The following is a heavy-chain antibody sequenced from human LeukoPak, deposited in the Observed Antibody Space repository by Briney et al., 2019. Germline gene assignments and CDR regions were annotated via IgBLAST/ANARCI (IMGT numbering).Heavy chain of an antibody. Sequence: GGSLRLSCSASGFVFSSCAMYWVRQAPGKGLEYVTAISHTGGSSYYADSVKGRFTISRDNSKNTLYLQMSSLRVEDTAVFSCVKGGSSSAWFPYYFDYWGQGTLVTVSS. V-gene: IGHV3-64D*06. D-gene: IGHD6-19*01. CDR1: GFVFSSCA. CDR2: ISHTGGSS. CDR3: VKGGSSSAWFPYYFDY. J-gene: IGHJ4*02.